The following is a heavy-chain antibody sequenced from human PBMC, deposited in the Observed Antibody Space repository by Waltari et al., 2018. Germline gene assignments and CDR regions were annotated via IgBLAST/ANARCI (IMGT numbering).Heavy chain of an antibody. D-gene: IGHD3-22*01. CDR3: ARDYCDRTNCHGMDV. CDR2: ISYNERNI. Sequence: QVQLVESGGGVVQPGRSLRPSCAASEFTFRSYAMHWVRQAPGKGLEWVAVISYNERNIYYVDSVKGRFIISRDNSRKMLYLQMNSLRTEDTAVYYCARDYCDRTNCHGMDVWGQGTTVTVSS. J-gene: IGHJ6*02. V-gene: IGHV3-30*04. CDR1: EFTFRSYA.